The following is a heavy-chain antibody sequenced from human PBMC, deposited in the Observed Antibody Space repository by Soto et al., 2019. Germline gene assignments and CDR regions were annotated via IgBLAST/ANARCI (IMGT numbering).Heavy chain of an antibody. V-gene: IGHV3-23*01. J-gene: IGHJ4*02. CDR2: ISGRGGST. Sequence: EVQLLESGGGLVQPGGSLRLSCAASGFTFSDYAMTWVRQAPGKGLEWVSAISGRGGSTYYTDSVKGRFTISRDNSKSTLYLQMSSLRAEDTAVYYCAKGAAGRTNDYGDYWGQGTLVTVSS. CDR1: GFTFSDYA. CDR3: AKGAAGRTNDYGDY. D-gene: IGHD1-1*01.